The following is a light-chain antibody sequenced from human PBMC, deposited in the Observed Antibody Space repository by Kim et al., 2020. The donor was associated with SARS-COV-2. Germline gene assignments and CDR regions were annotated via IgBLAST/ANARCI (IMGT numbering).Light chain of an antibody. CDR3: QQRINWPTSA. J-gene: IGKJ2*01. CDR1: QGINSY. Sequence: WTRGKRTTHTWRAGQGINSYLAWEKQKPGPAPRLLIYDASNRATGIPARFSGSGSGTDFTLTSNSLEPEEFAVYYCQQRINWPTSAFGQET. CDR2: DAS. V-gene: IGKV3-11*01.